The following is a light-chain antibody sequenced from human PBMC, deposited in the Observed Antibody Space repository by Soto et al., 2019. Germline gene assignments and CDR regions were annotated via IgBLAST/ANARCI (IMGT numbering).Light chain of an antibody. CDR3: QQYYNWPRT. V-gene: IGKV1-5*01. CDR2: DAS. CDR1: HNIERW. Sequence: IQMPQSPTTLSAAVGARVTITCRASHNIERWMAWYQQKPGKAPSLLIFDASTLHSGVPSRFSGSGSGTEFTLTISSLQPEDFAVYYCQQYYNWPRTFGQGTKVDI. J-gene: IGKJ1*01.